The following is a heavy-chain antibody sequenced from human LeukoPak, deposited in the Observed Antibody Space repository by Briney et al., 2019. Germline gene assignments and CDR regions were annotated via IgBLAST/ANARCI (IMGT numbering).Heavy chain of an antibody. CDR2: INHSGTI. CDR1: GASFSYDY. V-gene: IGHV4-34*01. Sequence: SETLSLTCAVYGASFSYDYWSWIRQAPGKGLEWIGEINHSGTITYNPSLKSRVTISAEKSKSQFSLRLTSVAAADTAVYYCAKGVWAPRFDSWGQGTLVTVSS. CDR3: AKGVWAPRFDS. J-gene: IGHJ5*01. D-gene: IGHD7-27*01.